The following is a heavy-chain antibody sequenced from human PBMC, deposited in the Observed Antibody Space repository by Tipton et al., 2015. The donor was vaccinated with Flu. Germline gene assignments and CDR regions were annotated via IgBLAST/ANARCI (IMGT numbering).Heavy chain of an antibody. CDR1: GFTVSSNY. CDR3: ARGGCYDSSGYYYTSRDYCYYYGMDV. CDR2: IYSGGST. J-gene: IGHJ6*02. D-gene: IGHD3-22*01. V-gene: IGHV3-53*01. Sequence: SLRLSCAASGFTVSSNYMSWVRQAPGKGLEWVSVIYSGGSTYYADSVKGRFTISRDNSKNTLYLQMNSLRAEDTAVYYCARGGCYDSSGYYYTSRDYCYYYGMDVWGQGTTVTVSS.